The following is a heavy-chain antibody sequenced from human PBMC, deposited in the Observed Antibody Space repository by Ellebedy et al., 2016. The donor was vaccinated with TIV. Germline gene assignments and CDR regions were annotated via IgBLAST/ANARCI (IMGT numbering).Heavy chain of an antibody. V-gene: IGHV3-7*04. J-gene: IGHJ4*02. Sequence: GESLKISCAASGFTFSSYAMSWVRQAPGKGLEWVANMKQDGSEKYYVDSVNGRFTISRDNAKKSLYLQMNSLRAEDTAVYYCARMASSDWYLWFDYWGQGTLVTVSS. D-gene: IGHD6-19*01. CDR3: ARMASSDWYLWFDY. CDR1: GFTFSSYA. CDR2: MKQDGSEK.